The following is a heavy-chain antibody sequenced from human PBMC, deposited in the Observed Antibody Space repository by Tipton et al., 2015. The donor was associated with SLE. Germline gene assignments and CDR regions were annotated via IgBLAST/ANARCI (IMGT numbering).Heavy chain of an antibody. CDR1: GFTFSSYA. CDR3: EKDRTPRAVAANDAFDI. J-gene: IGHJ3*02. CDR2: ISGSGGST. V-gene: IGHV3-23*01. Sequence: SLRLSCAASGFTFSSYAMSWVRQAPGKGLEWVSAISGSGGSTYYADSVKGRFTISRDNSKNTLYLQMNSLRAEDTAVYYCEKDRTPRAVAANDAFDIWGLGTMVTVSS. D-gene: IGHD6-19*01.